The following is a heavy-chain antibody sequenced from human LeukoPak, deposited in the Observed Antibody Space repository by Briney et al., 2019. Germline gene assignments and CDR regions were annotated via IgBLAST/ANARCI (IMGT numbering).Heavy chain of an antibody. J-gene: IGHJ4*02. D-gene: IGHD3-3*01. Sequence: SETLSLTCTVSGGSISSGSYCWSWIRQPAGKGLEWIGHIYSSGSTNYNPSLKSRVTISVDTSKNQFSLKLTSVTAADTAVYYCARAAAYDFWSGYSSSHDYWGQGTLVTVSS. CDR1: GGSISSGSYC. CDR3: ARAAAYDFWSGYSSSHDY. V-gene: IGHV4-61*09. CDR2: IYSSGST.